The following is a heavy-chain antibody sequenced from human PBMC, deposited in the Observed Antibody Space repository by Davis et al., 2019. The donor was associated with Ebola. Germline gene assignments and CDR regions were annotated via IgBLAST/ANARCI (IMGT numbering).Heavy chain of an antibody. CDR2: ISAYNGNT. Sequence: AASVKVSCKASGYTFTRYGISWVRQAPGQGLEWMGWISAYNGNTNYAQNLQGRVTMTTDTSTSTAYMEVRSLRYDDTAVYYCARAVTMVLPSGGFDPWGQGTLVTVSS. D-gene: IGHD3-10*01. V-gene: IGHV1-18*01. J-gene: IGHJ5*02. CDR3: ARAVTMVLPSGGFDP. CDR1: GYTFTRYG.